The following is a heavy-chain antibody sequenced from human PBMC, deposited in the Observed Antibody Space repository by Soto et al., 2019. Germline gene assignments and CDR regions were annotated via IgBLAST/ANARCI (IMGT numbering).Heavy chain of an antibody. D-gene: IGHD6-13*01. V-gene: IGHV3-48*02. CDR3: ARILAAAGPYYYYGMDV. J-gene: IGHJ6*02. Sequence: GVLRLSCAASGFTFSSYSMNWVRQAPGRGLEWVSYISSSSSTIYYADSVKGRFTISRDNAKNSLYLQMNSLRDEDTAVYYCARILAAAGPYYYYGMDVWGQGTTVTVSS. CDR1: GFTFSSYS. CDR2: ISSSSSTI.